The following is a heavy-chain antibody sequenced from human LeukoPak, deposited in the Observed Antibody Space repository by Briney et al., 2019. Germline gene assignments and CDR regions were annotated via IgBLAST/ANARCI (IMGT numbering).Heavy chain of an antibody. CDR3: ARKDDILTGSLDY. J-gene: IGHJ4*02. D-gene: IGHD3-9*01. CDR1: GYTFTSYA. V-gene: IGHV1-3*01. CDR2: INAGSGNT. Sequence: ASVKVSCKASGYTFTSYAMHWVRQAPGQRLEWMGWINAGSGNTKYSQKFQGRVTITRDTSASTAYMELSSLRSEDTAVYYCARKDDILTGSLDYWGQGTLVTVSS.